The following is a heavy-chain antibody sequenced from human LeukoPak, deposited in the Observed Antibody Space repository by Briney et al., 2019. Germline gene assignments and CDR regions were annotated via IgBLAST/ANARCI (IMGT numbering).Heavy chain of an antibody. CDR3: ARNEAGYHYCIGV. CDR2: LNGESTFI. J-gene: IGHJ6*03. V-gene: IGHV3-23*01. Sequence: GGSLRLSCAASGFTFSNYAMIWVRQAPGKGLECVSTLNGESTFIYYADSVKGRFTTSRDNSKNTLYLQMTNVRPEDTAIYYCARNEAGYHYCIGVWGEGTTVTVSS. D-gene: IGHD1-14*01. CDR1: GFTFSNYA.